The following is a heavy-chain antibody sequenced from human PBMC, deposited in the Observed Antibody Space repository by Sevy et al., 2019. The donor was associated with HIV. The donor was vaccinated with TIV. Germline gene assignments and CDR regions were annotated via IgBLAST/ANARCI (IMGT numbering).Heavy chain of an antibody. Sequence: GGSLRLSCAASGFTFSSYVMSWVRQAPGKGLEWVSAISGSGGSTYYADSVKGRFTISRDNSKNTLYLQMNSLRAEDTAVYYCAKGVSSWYGSGMDVWGKGTTVTVS. J-gene: IGHJ6*03. V-gene: IGHV3-23*01. D-gene: IGHD6-13*01. CDR1: GFTFSSYV. CDR3: AKGVSSWYGSGMDV. CDR2: ISGSGGST.